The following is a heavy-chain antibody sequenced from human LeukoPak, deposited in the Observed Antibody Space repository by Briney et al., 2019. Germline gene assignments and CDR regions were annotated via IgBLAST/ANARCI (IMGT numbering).Heavy chain of an antibody. J-gene: IGHJ4*02. Sequence: GGSLRLSCAASGFTFSSYAMHWVRQAPGKGLEYVSAIGSNGGSTYYANSVKGRFTISRDNSKNTLYLQMGSLRAEDMAVYYCARGGAYSSSWLDYWGQGTLVTVSS. D-gene: IGHD6-13*01. V-gene: IGHV3-64*01. CDR3: ARGGAYSSSWLDY. CDR2: IGSNGGST. CDR1: GFTFSSYA.